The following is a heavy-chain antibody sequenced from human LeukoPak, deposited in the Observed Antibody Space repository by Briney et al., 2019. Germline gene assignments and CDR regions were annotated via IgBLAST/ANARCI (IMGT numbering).Heavy chain of an antibody. CDR3: ARVLGGSGSYSYFDY. CDR2: ISSSSNYI. V-gene: IGHV3-21*01. J-gene: IGHJ4*02. D-gene: IGHD3-10*01. CDR1: GFSFSSCS. Sequence: PGGSLRLSCAASGFSFSSCSMKWVRQAPGKGLEWVSSISSSSNYIYYADSVKGRFTISRDNAKNSLYLQMNSLRAEDTAVYYCARVLGGSGSYSYFDYWGQGTLVTVSS.